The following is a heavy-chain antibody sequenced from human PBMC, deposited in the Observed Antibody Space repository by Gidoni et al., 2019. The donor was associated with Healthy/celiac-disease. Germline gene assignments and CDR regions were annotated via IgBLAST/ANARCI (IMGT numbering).Heavy chain of an antibody. D-gene: IGHD1-7*01. CDR2: IKQDGSEK. J-gene: IGHJ3*02. V-gene: IGHV3-7*04. Sequence: EVQLVESGGGLVQPVGSLRLSCAASGFTFSSYWMSWVRQAPGKGLEWVANIKQDGSEKYYVDSVKGRFTISRDNAKNSLYLQMNSLRAEDTAVYYCARGVLTGTTCDAFDIWGQGTMVTVSS. CDR1: GFTFSSYW. CDR3: ARGVLTGTTCDAFDI.